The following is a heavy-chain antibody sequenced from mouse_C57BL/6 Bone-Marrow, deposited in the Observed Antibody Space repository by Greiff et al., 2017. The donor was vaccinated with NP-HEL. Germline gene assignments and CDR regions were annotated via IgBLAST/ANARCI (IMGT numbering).Heavy chain of an antibody. CDR3: ARESVVEGYFDY. D-gene: IGHD1-1*01. CDR2: INPGSGGT. J-gene: IGHJ2*01. CDR1: GYAFTNYL. V-gene: IGHV1-54*01. Sequence: VQLQQSGAELVRPGTSVKVSCKASGYAFTNYLIEWVKQRPGQGLEWIGVINPGSGGTNYNEKFKGKATLTADKSSSTAYMQLSSLTSEDSAVYFCARESVVEGYFDYWGQGTTLTVSS.